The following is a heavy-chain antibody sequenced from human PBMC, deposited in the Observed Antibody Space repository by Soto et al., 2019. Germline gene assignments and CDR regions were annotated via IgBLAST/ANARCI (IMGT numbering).Heavy chain of an antibody. CDR2: IVPYIGGT. J-gene: IGHJ6*02. CDR3: AREGVACSSTSCYGTYGMDV. V-gene: IGHV1-2*04. CDR1: GYTFTGYY. Sequence: GASVKVSCKASGYTFTGYYMHWVRQAPGQGHEWMGWIVPYIGGTNFAQKFQGWVTMTRDTSIITAYMELSRLRSDDTAVYYCAREGVACSSTSCYGTYGMDVWGQGTTVTVSS. D-gene: IGHD2-2*01.